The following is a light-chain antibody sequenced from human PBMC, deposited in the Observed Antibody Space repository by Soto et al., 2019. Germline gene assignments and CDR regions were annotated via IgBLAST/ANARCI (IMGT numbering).Light chain of an antibody. Sequence: QSVLTQPPSVSGAPGQRVTISCTGSTSNIGAGYEVHWYKQVPGTAPKLLVSGHNIRPSGVPDRFSGFKSGASASLVITGLQAEDEADYYCQSYDISLSGSGVFGGGTKLTVL. J-gene: IGLJ3*02. CDR3: QSYDISLSGSGV. V-gene: IGLV1-40*01. CDR2: GHN. CDR1: TSNIGAGYE.